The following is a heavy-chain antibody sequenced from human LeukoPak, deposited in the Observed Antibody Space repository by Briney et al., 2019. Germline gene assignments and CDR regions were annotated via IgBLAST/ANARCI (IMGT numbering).Heavy chain of an antibody. CDR2: ISYDGSNK. V-gene: IGHV3-30*01. CDR3: ARGHSSSPLQYDY. D-gene: IGHD6-6*01. J-gene: IGHJ4*02. CDR1: GFTSSTYA. Sequence: GGSLRLSCAASGFTSSTYAMHWVRQAPGKGLEWVAVISYDGSNKYYADSVKGRFTISRDNSKNTVYLQMNSLRAEDAAVYYCARGHSSSPLQYDYWGQGTLVTVSS.